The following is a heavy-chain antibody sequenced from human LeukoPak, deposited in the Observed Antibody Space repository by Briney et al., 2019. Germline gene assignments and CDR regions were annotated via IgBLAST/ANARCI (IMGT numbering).Heavy chain of an antibody. D-gene: IGHD3-22*01. CDR1: GGTFSSYA. J-gene: IGHJ6*02. V-gene: IGHV1-69*04. CDR2: IIPIFGIA. CDR3: ARVPMDSSGYWSYYYGTDV. Sequence: SVKVSCKASGGTFSSYAISWVRQAPGQGLEWMGRIIPIFGIANYAQKFQGRVTITADKSTSTAYMELSSLRSEDTAVYYCARVPMDSSGYWSYYYGTDVWGQGTTVTVSS.